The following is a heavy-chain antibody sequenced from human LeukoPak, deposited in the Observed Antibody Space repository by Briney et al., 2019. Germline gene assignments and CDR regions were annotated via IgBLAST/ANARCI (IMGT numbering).Heavy chain of an antibody. V-gene: IGHV1-8*01. D-gene: IGHD4-11*01. J-gene: IGHJ5*02. CDR1: GYTFTSYD. Sequence: ASVKVSFKASGYTFTSYDINWVRQATGQGLEWMGWMNPNSGNTGYAQKFQGRVTMTRNTSISTAYMELSSLRSEDTAVYYCARDGSNSEDGWFDPWGQGTLVTVSS. CDR2: MNPNSGNT. CDR3: ARDGSNSEDGWFDP.